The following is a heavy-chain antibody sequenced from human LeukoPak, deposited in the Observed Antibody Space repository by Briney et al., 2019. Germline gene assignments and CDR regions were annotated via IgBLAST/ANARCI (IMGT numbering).Heavy chain of an antibody. D-gene: IGHD6-6*01. CDR3: ARESYSSSPRYYYYYMDV. J-gene: IGHJ6*03. CDR1: GGSFSGYY. Sequence: SETLSLTCAVYGGSFSGYYWSWIRQPPGKGREWIGEINHSGSTNYNPSLKSRVTISVDTSKNQFSLKLSSVTAADTAVYYCARESYSSSPRYYYYYMDVWGKGTTVTVSS. V-gene: IGHV4-34*01. CDR2: INHSGST.